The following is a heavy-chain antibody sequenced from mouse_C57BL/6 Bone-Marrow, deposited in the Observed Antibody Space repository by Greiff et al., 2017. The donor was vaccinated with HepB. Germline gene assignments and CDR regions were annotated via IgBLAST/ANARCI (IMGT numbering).Heavy chain of an antibody. CDR3: ARSSRDYAMDY. CDR2: IWGVGST. J-gene: IGHJ4*01. CDR1: GFSLTSYG. V-gene: IGHV2-6*01. Sequence: VQVVESGPGLVAPSQSLSITCTVSGFSLTSYGVDWVRQSPGKGLEWLGVIWGVGSTNYNSALKSRLSISKDNSKSQVFLKMNSLQTDDTAMYYCARSSRDYAMDYWGQGTSVTVSS. D-gene: IGHD6-1*01.